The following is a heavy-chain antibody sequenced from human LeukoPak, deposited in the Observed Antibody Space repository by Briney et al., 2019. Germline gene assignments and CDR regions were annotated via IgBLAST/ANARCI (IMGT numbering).Heavy chain of an antibody. CDR2: IYYSGST. V-gene: IGHV4-31*03. Sequence: TSETLSLTCTVSGGSISSGGYYWSWIRQHPGKGLEWIGSIYYSGSTYYNPSLKSRVTISVDTSKNQFSLKLSSVTAADTAVYYCARGQSGCSDLYYYVGMDVWGQGTTVTVSS. CDR3: ARGQSGCSDLYYYVGMDV. D-gene: IGHD3-22*01. J-gene: IGHJ6*02. CDR1: GGSISSGGYY.